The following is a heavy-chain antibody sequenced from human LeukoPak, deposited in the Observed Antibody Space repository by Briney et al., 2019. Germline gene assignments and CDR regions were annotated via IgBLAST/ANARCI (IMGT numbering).Heavy chain of an antibody. CDR3: ARDRGRYYYDSSGGLDY. D-gene: IGHD3-22*01. CDR2: MNPNSGNT. J-gene: IGHJ4*02. Sequence: ASVKVSCKASGYTFTSYDINWVRQATGQGLEWMGWMNPNSGNTGYAQKFQGRVTMTRNTSISTAYMELSSLRSEDTAVYYCARDRGRYYYDSSGGLDYWGQGTLVTVSS. V-gene: IGHV1-8*01. CDR1: GYTFTSYD.